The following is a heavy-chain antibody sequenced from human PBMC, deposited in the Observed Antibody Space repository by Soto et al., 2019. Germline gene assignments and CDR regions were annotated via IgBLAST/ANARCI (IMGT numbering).Heavy chain of an antibody. CDR2: ISHRGGT. J-gene: IGHJ4*02. Sequence: SETLSLTCAAYGGSLSGYYWSWIRQSPGKGPEWIGEISHRGGTNYNPSPKSRVTISVDTSKNQFSLKVTSVTAADTAVYYCARELPGSRGYFDYWGQGALVTVSS. CDR1: GGSLSGYY. V-gene: IGHV4-34*01. CDR3: ARELPGSRGYFDY. D-gene: IGHD3-22*01.